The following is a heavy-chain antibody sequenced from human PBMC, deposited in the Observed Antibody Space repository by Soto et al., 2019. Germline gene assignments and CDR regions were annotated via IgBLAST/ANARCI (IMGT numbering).Heavy chain of an antibody. Sequence: VGSLRLSCATSDFTFRNYWMNWVRQAPGKGLEWVANIKPDGSATNYVDSVKGRFTISRDNVRNSVSLQMNSLRVEDTAVYFCFGGNGGPQWGQGTLVTVPS. CDR3: FGGNGGPQ. CDR2: IKPDGSAT. CDR1: DFTFRNYW. J-gene: IGHJ4*02. V-gene: IGHV3-7*03. D-gene: IGHD3-16*01.